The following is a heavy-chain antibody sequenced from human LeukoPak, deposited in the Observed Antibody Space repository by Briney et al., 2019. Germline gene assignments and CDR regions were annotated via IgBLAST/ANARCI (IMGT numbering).Heavy chain of an antibody. CDR3: ARDRVAYCGGDCYSRWFDP. J-gene: IGHJ5*02. D-gene: IGHD2-21*02. CDR1: GGSISSYY. CDR2: IYYSGST. V-gene: IGHV4-59*01. Sequence: SETLSLTCTVSGGSISSYYWSWIRQPPGKGLEWIGYIYYSGSTNYNPSLKSRVTISVDTPKNQFSLKLSSVTAADTAVYYCARDRVAYCGGDCYSRWFDPWGQGTLVTVSS.